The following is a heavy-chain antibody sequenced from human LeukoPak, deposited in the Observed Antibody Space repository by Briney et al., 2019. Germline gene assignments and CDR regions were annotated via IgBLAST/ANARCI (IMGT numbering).Heavy chain of an antibody. D-gene: IGHD2-2*01. CDR3: ARHCRAVLVVPVARGDYFDY. V-gene: IGHV4-39*01. CDR1: GGSISSSSSH. Sequence: PSETLSLTCTVSGGSISSSSSHWGWIRQSPGEGLQWITSMSYSGATYSNPSLQSRATICVDTSNNQFSLKLYSVTAADTAVYYCARHCRAVLVVPVARGDYFDYLGQGTLVTVSS. J-gene: IGHJ4*02. CDR2: MSYSGAT.